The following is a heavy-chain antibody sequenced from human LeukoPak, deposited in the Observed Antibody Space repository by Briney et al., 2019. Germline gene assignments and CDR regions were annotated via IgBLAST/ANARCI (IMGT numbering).Heavy chain of an antibody. J-gene: IGHJ4*02. CDR3: VRVVTTSSGWYHFDN. Sequence: GGSLRLSCAASGFTITDHHMDWVRQAPGKGMEWVGRSQTTKPNSCTTGYAASVQGRFTISRDDSKNSLYLQLNSLKTEDTAVYYCVRVVTTSSGWYHFDNWGQGNLVTVSS. D-gene: IGHD6-13*01. V-gene: IGHV3-72*01. CDR1: GFTITDHH. CDR2: SQTTKPNSCTT.